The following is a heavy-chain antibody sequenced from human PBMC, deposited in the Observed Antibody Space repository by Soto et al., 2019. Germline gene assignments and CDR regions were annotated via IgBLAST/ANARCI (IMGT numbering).Heavy chain of an antibody. Sequence: SETLSLTCAVYGGSFSGYYWNWIRQPPGKGLEWIGEIDHSGYTNYNPSLKSRVTISVDTSKNQFSLRLTSVTAADTAVYYCARVRDWFDPWGQGALVTVSS. CDR2: IDHSGYT. J-gene: IGHJ5*02. CDR1: GGSFSGYY. D-gene: IGHD3-3*01. V-gene: IGHV4-34*01. CDR3: ARVRDWFDP.